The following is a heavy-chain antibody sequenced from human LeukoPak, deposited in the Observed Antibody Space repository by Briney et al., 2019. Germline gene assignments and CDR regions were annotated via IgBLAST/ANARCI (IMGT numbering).Heavy chain of an antibody. CDR2: IKQDGSEK. Sequence: GGSLRLSCAASGFTFSTYWMSWVRQAPGKGLEWVANIKQDGSEKYYVDSVKGRFTISRDNAKNSLYLQMNSLRAEDTAVYYCAREYCSGGTCYHDSFDIWGQGTRLTVSS. V-gene: IGHV3-7*01. CDR3: AREYCSGGTCYHDSFDI. J-gene: IGHJ3*02. D-gene: IGHD2-15*01. CDR1: GFTFSTYW.